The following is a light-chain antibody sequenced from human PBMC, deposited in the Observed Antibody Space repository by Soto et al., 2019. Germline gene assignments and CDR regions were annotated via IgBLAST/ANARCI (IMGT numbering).Light chain of an antibody. V-gene: IGKV1-39*01. Sequence: DIQMTQSPYSLSASVGDRVTITCRAGHPINSYLNWYQQKPGRAPKLLIYAASTLQGGVPSRFGGSGSGTDFTLTISSLQPEDFATYYCLQSYITPWTFGQGTKVDIK. CDR1: HPINSY. CDR3: LQSYITPWT. J-gene: IGKJ1*01. CDR2: AAS.